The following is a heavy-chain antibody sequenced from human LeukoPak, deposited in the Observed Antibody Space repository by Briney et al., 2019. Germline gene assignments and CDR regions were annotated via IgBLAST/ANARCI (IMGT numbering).Heavy chain of an antibody. V-gene: IGHV1-18*01. CDR1: GYTFSNYG. CDR2: ISAYNGNT. CDR3: ARGPLPVWFGESTTSPYYYYGMDV. D-gene: IGHD3-10*01. Sequence: GASVKVSCKTSGYTFSNYGISWVRQAPGQGLEWMGWISAYNGNTNYAQRLQGRVTMTTDTPSSTVYMEMRSLRSDDTAVYYCARGPLPVWFGESTTSPYYYYGMDVWGQGTTVTVSS. J-gene: IGHJ6*02.